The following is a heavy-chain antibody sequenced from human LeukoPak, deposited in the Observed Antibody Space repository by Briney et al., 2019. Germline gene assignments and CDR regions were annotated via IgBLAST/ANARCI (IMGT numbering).Heavy chain of an antibody. J-gene: IGHJ4*02. V-gene: IGHV4-34*01. CDR2: INHSGNT. CDR1: GGSFSGYY. D-gene: IGHD3-22*01. Sequence: PSETLSLTCAVYGGSFSGYYWSWIRQPPGKGLEWIGEINHSGNTNYNPSLKSRVTISVDTSKNQFSLKLSSVTAADTAVYYCARGRIHYDSSGYYYDPGFDYWGQGTLVTVSS. CDR3: ARGRIHYDSSGYYYDPGFDY.